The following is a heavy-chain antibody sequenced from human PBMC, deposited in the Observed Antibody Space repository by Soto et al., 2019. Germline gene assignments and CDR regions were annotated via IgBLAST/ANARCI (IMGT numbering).Heavy chain of an antibody. J-gene: IGHJ4*02. V-gene: IGHV4-31*03. CDR1: GGSISSGGYY. CDR2: IYYSGST. CDR3: ARERKVDYYDSSGYDY. D-gene: IGHD3-22*01. Sequence: SETLSLTCTVSGGSISSGGYYWSWIRQHPGKGLEWIGYIYYSGSTYYNPSLKSRVTISVDTSKNQFSLKLSSVTAADTAVYYCARERKVDYYDSSGYDYWGQGTLVTVSS.